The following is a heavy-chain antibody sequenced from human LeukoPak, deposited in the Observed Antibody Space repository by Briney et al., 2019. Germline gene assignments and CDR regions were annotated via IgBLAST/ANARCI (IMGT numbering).Heavy chain of an antibody. J-gene: IGHJ3*02. CDR2: IYYSGST. CDR1: GGSISSYY. V-gene: IGHV4-59*01. Sequence: SETLSLTCTVSGGSISSYYWSWIRQPPGKGREWIGYIYYSGSTNYNPSLKSRVTISVDTSKNQFSLKLSSVTAADTAVYYCARDLYDAFDIWGQGTMVTVSS. CDR3: ARDLYDAFDI.